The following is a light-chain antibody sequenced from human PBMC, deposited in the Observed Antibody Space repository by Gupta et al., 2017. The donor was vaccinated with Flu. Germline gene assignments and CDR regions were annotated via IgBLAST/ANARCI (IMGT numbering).Light chain of an antibody. J-gene: IGLJ3*02. CDR2: EGN. Sequence: QSALTPPASVSGSPGQSITISCTGTSSDIGGYDMVSWYQQHPGKAPKVIIYEGNKRPSGISNRFSGSKSGNTASLTISGLQAEDEAEYFCSSYAGSSTWVFGGGTNLTVL. CDR1: SSDIGGYDM. V-gene: IGLV2-23*01. CDR3: SSYAGSSTWV.